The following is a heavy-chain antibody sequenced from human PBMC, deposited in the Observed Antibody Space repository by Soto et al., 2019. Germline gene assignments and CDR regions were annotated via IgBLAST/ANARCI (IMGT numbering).Heavy chain of an antibody. CDR3: AKSLYYYDRNREGAFDA. V-gene: IGHV3-23*01. CDR2: MSDNG. D-gene: IGHD3-22*01. J-gene: IGHJ3*01. Sequence: GGSLRLSCKASGFMFNYYVMSWVRQAPGKGLEWVSPMSDNGDSVKGRFTISRDNSKNTLYLQMTSLRAEGTAVYYCAKSLYYYDRNREGAFDAWGHGTEVTVSS. CDR1: GFMFNYYV.